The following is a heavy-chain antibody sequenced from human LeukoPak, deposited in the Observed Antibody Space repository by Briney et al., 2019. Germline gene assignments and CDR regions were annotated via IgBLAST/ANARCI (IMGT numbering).Heavy chain of an antibody. CDR3: ARRGTYSSSSGPVYYYYYYMDV. CDR1: GGSFSGYY. CDR2: INHSGST. D-gene: IGHD6-6*01. Sequence: SETLSLTCAVYGGSFSGYYWSWIRQPPGKGLEWIGEINHSGSTNYNPSLKSRVTISVDTSKNQFSLKLSSVTAADTAVYYCARRGTYSSSSGPVYYYYYYMDVWGKGTTVTVSS. V-gene: IGHV4-34*01. J-gene: IGHJ6*03.